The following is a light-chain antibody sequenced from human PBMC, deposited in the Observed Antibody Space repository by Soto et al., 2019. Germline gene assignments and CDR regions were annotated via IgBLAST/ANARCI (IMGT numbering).Light chain of an antibody. CDR1: QSVSSN. J-gene: IGKJ5*01. V-gene: IGKV3-11*01. CDR2: DAF. Sequence: EIVMTQSPATLSVSPGERATLSCRASQSVSSNLAWYQQKPGQAPRLLIYDAFNRATGIPAGFSGSGSGTDFTLTISSLEPEDFAVYYCHQRSSWPITFGQGTRLEIK. CDR3: HQRSSWPIT.